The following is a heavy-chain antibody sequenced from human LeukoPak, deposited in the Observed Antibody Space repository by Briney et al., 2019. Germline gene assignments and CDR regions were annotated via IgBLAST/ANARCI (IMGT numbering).Heavy chain of an antibody. CDR1: GFTFTRSW. Sequence: PGRSLRLSCPASGFTFTRSWMSWVRQTPGKGLEWVANIKQDGSEKYYVDSVEGRFTISRVNAMNSMYQHLNRRSAAETAGYYCVRDYAGGWHHFDSWGKGALVTVSS. V-gene: IGHV3-7*04. CDR2: IKQDGSEK. J-gene: IGHJ4*02. D-gene: IGHD6-19*01. CDR3: VRDYAGGWHHFDS.